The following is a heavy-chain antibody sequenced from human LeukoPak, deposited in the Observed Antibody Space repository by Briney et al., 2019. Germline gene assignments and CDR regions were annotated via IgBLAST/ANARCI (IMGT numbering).Heavy chain of an antibody. CDR3: AKDRYYDFWSGPGNAFDI. Sequence: SGGSLRLSCAASGFTFSSYAMHWVRQAPGKGLEWVAVISYDGSNKYYADSVKGRFTISRDNSKNTLYLQMNSLRAEDTAVYYCAKDRYYDFWSGPGNAFDIWGQGTMVTVSS. CDR1: GFTFSSYA. CDR2: ISYDGSNK. J-gene: IGHJ3*02. V-gene: IGHV3-30-3*01. D-gene: IGHD3-3*01.